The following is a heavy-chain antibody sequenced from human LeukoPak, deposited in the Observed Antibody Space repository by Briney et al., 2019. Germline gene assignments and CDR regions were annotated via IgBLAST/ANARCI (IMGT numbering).Heavy chain of an antibody. CDR1: GYTFTSYG. Sequence: GASVKVSCKASGYTFTSYGISWVRQAPGQGLEWMGWISAYNGNTNYAQKLQGRVTMTTDTSTSTAYMELRSLRSDDTAVYYCARGGITGTLDWDLDDPNQQINDYWGQGTLVTVSS. V-gene: IGHV1-18*01. CDR3: ARGGITGTLDWDLDDPNQQINDY. CDR2: ISAYNGNT. J-gene: IGHJ4*02. D-gene: IGHD1-7*01.